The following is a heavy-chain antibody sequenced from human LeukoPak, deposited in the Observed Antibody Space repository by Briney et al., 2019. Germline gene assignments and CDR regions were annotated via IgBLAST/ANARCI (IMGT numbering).Heavy chain of an antibody. V-gene: IGHV4-59*01. CDR2: IYHSGNT. J-gene: IGHJ4*02. CDR3: ARGVAGYGPYDY. D-gene: IGHD5-12*01. Sequence: SETLSLTCTVSGVSISSYYWSWIRQPPGKGLEWIGYIYHSGNTNYNPSLKSRVTISLDTPKNQFSLRLNSVTAADTAVYYCARGVAGYGPYDYWGQGTLVTVSS. CDR1: GVSISSYY.